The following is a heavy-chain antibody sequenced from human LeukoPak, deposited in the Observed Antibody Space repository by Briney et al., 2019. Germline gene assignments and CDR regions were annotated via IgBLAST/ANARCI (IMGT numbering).Heavy chain of an antibody. CDR2: INAGNGDT. CDR3: ATYYYDSSGYFDFDY. Sequence: ASVKVSCKASGYTFTSYAMHWVRQAPGQRLEWMGWINAGNGDTKYSQKFQGRVTITRDTSASTAYMEPSSLRSEDTAVYYCATYYYDSSGYFDFDYWGQGTLVTVSS. CDR1: GYTFTSYA. D-gene: IGHD3-22*01. J-gene: IGHJ4*02. V-gene: IGHV1-3*01.